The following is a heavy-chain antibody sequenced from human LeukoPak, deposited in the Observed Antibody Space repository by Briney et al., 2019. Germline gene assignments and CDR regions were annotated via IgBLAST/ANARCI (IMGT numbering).Heavy chain of an antibody. CDR1: GFTFSRYE. CDR3: ARDSDGYNPHLYFDY. Sequence: GGSLRLSCAVSGFTFSRYEMNWVRQAPGKGLEWVSYISGSGQTIYYADSVWGRFTTSRDNAKNSLFLQMNSLRAEDTAVYYCARDSDGYNPHLYFDYWGQGTLVTVSS. J-gene: IGHJ4*02. CDR2: ISGSGQTI. D-gene: IGHD5-24*01. V-gene: IGHV3-48*03.